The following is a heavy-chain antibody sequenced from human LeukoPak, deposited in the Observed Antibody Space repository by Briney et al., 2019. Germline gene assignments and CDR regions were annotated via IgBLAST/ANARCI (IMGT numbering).Heavy chain of an antibody. CDR2: ISSSGTTI. Sequence: TGGSLRLSCAASGFTFSSYEMNWVRQAPGKGLEWVSYISSSGTTIYYADSVKGRFTISRDNAKNSLYLQMNSLRAEDTALYYCAKDVTGTGAFDIWGQGTMVTVSS. J-gene: IGHJ3*02. V-gene: IGHV3-48*03. CDR1: GFTFSSYE. D-gene: IGHD1-7*01. CDR3: AKDVTGTGAFDI.